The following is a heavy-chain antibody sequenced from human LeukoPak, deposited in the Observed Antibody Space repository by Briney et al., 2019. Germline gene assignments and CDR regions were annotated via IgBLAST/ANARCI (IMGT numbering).Heavy chain of an antibody. Sequence: GGSLRLSCAASGFTFSNAWMSWVRQAPGKGLEWVGRIKSKTDGGTTDYAAPVKGRFTISRDDSKNTLYLQMNSLKTEDTAVYYCTTETQGIQLWLSGCGYWGQGTLVTVSS. CDR2: IKSKTDGGTT. CDR3: TTETQGIQLWLSGCGY. CDR1: GFTFSNAW. D-gene: IGHD5-18*01. V-gene: IGHV3-15*01. J-gene: IGHJ4*02.